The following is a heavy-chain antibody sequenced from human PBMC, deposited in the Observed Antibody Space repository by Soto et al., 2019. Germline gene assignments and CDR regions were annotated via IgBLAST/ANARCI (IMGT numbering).Heavy chain of an antibody. CDR2: ISSNGGST. CDR3: TRGLGDTTPYFQH. V-gene: IGHV3-64*01. Sequence: EVQLVESGGGLVQPGGSLRLSCAASGFTFSGYAMHWVRQAPGKGLEYVSAISSNGGSTYYANSVKGRFTISRDNSKNTLYLQMGGLRAEDMAVYYYTRGLGDTTPYFQHWGQGTLVTVSS. D-gene: IGHD3-16*01. J-gene: IGHJ1*01. CDR1: GFTFSGYA.